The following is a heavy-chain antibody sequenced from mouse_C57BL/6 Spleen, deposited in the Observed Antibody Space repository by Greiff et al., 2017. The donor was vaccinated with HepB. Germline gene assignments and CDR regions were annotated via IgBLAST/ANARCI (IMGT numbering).Heavy chain of an antibody. CDR2: ISSGSSTI. Sequence: EVMLVESGGGLVKPGGSLKLSCAASGFTFSDYGMHWVRQAPEKGLEWVAYISSGSSTINYADTVKGRFTISRDNAKNTLFLQMTSLRSEDTAMYYCARPAGTGGYYFDYWGKGTTLTVSS. D-gene: IGHD4-1*01. J-gene: IGHJ2*01. CDR3: ARPAGTGGYYFDY. V-gene: IGHV5-17*01. CDR1: GFTFSDYG.